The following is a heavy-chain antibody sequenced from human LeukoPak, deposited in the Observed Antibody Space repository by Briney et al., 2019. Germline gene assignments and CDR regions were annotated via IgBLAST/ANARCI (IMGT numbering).Heavy chain of an antibody. J-gene: IGHJ4*02. Sequence: GGSLRLSCAAYGFTFSDYYMSWIRQAPGKGLEWVSVIYSGGSTCYADSVKGRFTISRDNSKNTLYLQMNSLGAEDTAVYYCARSGGYEAFGYWGQGTLVTVSS. D-gene: IGHD5-12*01. CDR2: IYSGGST. CDR1: GFTFSDYY. CDR3: ARSGGYEAFGY. V-gene: IGHV3-66*01.